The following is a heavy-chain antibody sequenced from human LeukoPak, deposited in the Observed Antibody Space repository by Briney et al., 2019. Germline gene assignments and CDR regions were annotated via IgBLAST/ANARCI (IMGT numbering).Heavy chain of an antibody. CDR1: GFTFSSYS. CDR3: ARDLIHYYGSGAKT. Sequence: GGSLRLSCAASGFTFSSYSMNWVRQAPGKGLEWVSSTSSSSSYIYYADSVKGRFTISRDNAKNSLYLQMNSLRAEDTAVYYCARDLIHYYGSGAKTWGQGTLVTVSS. D-gene: IGHD3-10*01. CDR2: TSSSSSYI. V-gene: IGHV3-21*01. J-gene: IGHJ5*02.